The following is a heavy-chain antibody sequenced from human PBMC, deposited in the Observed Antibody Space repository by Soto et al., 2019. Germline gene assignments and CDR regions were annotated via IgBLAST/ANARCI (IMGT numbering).Heavy chain of an antibody. CDR1: GGSISSGGYY. Sequence: SETLSLTCTVSGGSISSGGYYWSWIRQHPGKGLEWIGYIYYSGSTYYNPSLKSRVTISVDTSKNQFSLKLSSVTAADTAVYYRARKKGSSGGTSQYYYYYYMDVWGKGTTVTVSS. D-gene: IGHD2-15*01. J-gene: IGHJ6*03. CDR3: ARKKGSSGGTSQYYYYYYMDV. CDR2: IYYSGST. V-gene: IGHV4-31*03.